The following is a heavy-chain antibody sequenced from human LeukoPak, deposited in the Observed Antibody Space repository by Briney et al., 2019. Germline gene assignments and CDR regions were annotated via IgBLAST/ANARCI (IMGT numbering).Heavy chain of an antibody. D-gene: IGHD3-9*01. CDR2: ISSNGGST. CDR1: GFTFRNYA. V-gene: IGHV3-64D*09. Sequence: GGSLRLSCSGSGFTFRNYAMHWVRQAPGKGLEYVSAISSNGGSTYYADSVKGRFTISRDNSENTLYLQMSSLRAEDTAVYYCVKISYFDWYYFDYWGQGTLVTVSS. CDR3: VKISYFDWYYFDY. J-gene: IGHJ4*02.